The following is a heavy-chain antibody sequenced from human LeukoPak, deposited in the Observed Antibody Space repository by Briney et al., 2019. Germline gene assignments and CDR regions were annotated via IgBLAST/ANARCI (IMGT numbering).Heavy chain of an antibody. J-gene: IGHJ4*02. V-gene: IGHV4-59*12. CDR2: IYYSGST. Sequence: SETLFLTCTVSGGSISSYYWSWIRQPPGKGLEWIGYIYYSGSTNYNPSLKSRVTMSVDTSKSQFSLKLSSVTAADTAVYYCASMSLRQGALDYWGQGTLVTVSS. D-gene: IGHD1-26*01. CDR3: ASMSLRQGALDY. CDR1: GGSISSYY.